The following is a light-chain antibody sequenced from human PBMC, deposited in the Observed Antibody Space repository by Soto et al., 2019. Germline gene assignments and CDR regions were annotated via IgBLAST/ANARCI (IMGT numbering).Light chain of an antibody. Sequence: DIQMTQSPSFMSASVGDRVTLTSRASQSISSYLNWYQQKPGKAPKCLIRGASTLQGGVPSRFSGSGSGTEFTLTISSLQPEDFATYYCIQHYNFPQTFGNGNKVDIK. CDR1: QSISSY. CDR3: IQHYNFPQT. J-gene: IGKJ1*01. CDR2: GAS. V-gene: IGKV1-17*01.